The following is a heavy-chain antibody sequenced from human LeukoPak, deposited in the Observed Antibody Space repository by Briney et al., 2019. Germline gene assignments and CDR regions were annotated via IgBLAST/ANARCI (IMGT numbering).Heavy chain of an antibody. J-gene: IGHJ4*02. D-gene: IGHD3-16*01. CDR2: MYYRGST. CDR3: ARDQGGVGY. CDR1: GYSISSGYY. Sequence: SETLSLTCSVSGYSISSGYYWGWIRQPPGKGLEWIGSMYYRGSTDYSPSLKSRVTVSVDTTKNQFSLKLSSVTAADTAVYYCARDQGGVGYWGQGTLVTVSS. V-gene: IGHV4-38-2*02.